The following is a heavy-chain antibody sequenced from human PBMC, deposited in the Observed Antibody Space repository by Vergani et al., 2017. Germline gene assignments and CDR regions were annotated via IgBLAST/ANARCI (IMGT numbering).Heavy chain of an antibody. Sequence: QVQLQESGPGLVKPSETLTLTCDVSDSSIMTNPYWGWFRQSPGKGLEWIGCIHHSGDTHYNSSLKSRVSISIVSSSKFSLSLPSVTAAYTAIYYCAGHRCSGGFFPSSYFYGMDVWGHGTPVTVSS. CDR3: AGHRCSGGFFPSSYFYGMDV. CDR1: DSSIMTNPY. D-gene: IGHD3-10*02. J-gene: IGHJ6*02. V-gene: IGHV4-38-2*01. CDR2: IHHSGDT.